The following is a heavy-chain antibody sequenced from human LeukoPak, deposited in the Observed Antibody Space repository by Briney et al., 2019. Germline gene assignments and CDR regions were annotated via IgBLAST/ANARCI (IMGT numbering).Heavy chain of an antibody. J-gene: IGHJ4*02. V-gene: IGHV1-69*01. Sequence: SVKVSCKASGGTFSSYAISWVRQAPGQGLEWMGGIIPVFGTANYAQKFQGRVTITADESTGTAYMELSSLRSEDTAVYYCALTSTYYYDSSGYFDYWGQGTLVTVSS. CDR1: GGTFSSYA. CDR3: ALTSTYYYDSSGYFDY. CDR2: IIPVFGTA. D-gene: IGHD3-22*01.